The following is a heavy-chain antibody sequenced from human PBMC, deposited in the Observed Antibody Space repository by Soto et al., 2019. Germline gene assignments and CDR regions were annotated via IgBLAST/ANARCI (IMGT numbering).Heavy chain of an antibody. CDR1: GYTFTSYY. CDR2: INPSGGST. D-gene: IGHD3-10*01. V-gene: IGHV1-46*01. Sequence: ASVKVSCKASGYTFTSYYMHWVRQAPGQGLEWMGIINPSGGSTSYAQKFQGRVTMTRDTSTSTVYMELSSLRSEDTAVYYCAGGVVSYYRRYYYMDVWGKGTKVTVSS. J-gene: IGHJ6*03. CDR3: AGGVVSYYRRYYYMDV.